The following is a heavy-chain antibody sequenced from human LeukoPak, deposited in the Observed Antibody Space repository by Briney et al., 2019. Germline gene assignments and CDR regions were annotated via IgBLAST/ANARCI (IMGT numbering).Heavy chain of an antibody. CDR3: AKMLVVTIFGVVISDYGMDV. CDR1: GFTFSSYS. D-gene: IGHD3-3*01. CDR2: ISSSSSYI. V-gene: IGHV3-21*04. Sequence: PGGSLRLSCAASGFTFSSYSMTWVRQAPGKGLEWVSSISSSSSYIYYADSVKGRFTISRDNAKNSLYLQMNSLRAEDTAVYYCAKMLVVTIFGVVISDYGMDVWGQGTTVTVSS. J-gene: IGHJ6*02.